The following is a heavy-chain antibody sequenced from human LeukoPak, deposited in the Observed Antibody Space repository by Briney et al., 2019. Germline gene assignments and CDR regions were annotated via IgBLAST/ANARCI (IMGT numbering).Heavy chain of an antibody. CDR1: GGSFSGYY. V-gene: IGHV4-34*01. Sequence: SGTLSLTCAVYGGSFSGYYWSWIRQPPGKGLEWIGEINHSGSTNYNPSLKSRVTISVDTSKNQFSLKLSSVTAADTAVYYCARCGSGSYYTLDYWGQGTLVTVSS. CDR3: ARCGSGSYYTLDY. D-gene: IGHD3-10*01. J-gene: IGHJ4*02. CDR2: INHSGST.